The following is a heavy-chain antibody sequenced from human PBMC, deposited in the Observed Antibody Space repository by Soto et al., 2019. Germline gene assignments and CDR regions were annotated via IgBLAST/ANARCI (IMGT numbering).Heavy chain of an antibody. CDR1: GGSISSSSYY. D-gene: IGHD3-9*01. V-gene: IGHV4-39*01. CDR3: ARLTSRLVEYYFDY. J-gene: IGHJ4*02. CDR2: IYYSGST. Sequence: QLQLQESGPGLVKPSETLSLTCTVSGGSISSSSYYWGWIRQPPGKGLEWIVSIYYSGSTYYNPSLKRRVTISVATSKNQSSLKLSSVTAADTAVYSCARLTSRLVEYYFDYWCQGTLVTVSS.